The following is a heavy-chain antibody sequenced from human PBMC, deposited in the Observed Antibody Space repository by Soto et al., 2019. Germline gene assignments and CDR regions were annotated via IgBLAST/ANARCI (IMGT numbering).Heavy chain of an antibody. CDR2: LYHSGST. J-gene: IGHJ5*02. CDR1: GYSISSGYY. Sequence: PSETLSLTCTVSGYSISSGYYWGCIRQPPGKGLEWVGSLYHSGSTYFNPSLKSRVTISVDTSKNQFSLNLNSVTAADTAVYYCARDLLGSSWYLWGQGTLVTVSS. D-gene: IGHD6-13*01. V-gene: IGHV4-38-2*02. CDR3: ARDLLGSSWYL.